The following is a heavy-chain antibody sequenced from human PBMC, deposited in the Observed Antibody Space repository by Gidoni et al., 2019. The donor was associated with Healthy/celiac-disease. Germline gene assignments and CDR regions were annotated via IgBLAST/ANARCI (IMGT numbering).Heavy chain of an antibody. D-gene: IGHD1-7*01. J-gene: IGHJ6*02. CDR3: ARDLSPTGTTRGWYYGMDV. Sequence: QVQLQESGPGLVKPSETLSLTCTVSGGSISSYYWSWIRQPPGKGLEWIGYIYYSGSTNYNPSLKSRVTISVDTSKNQFSLKLSSVTAADTAVYYCARDLSPTGTTRGWYYGMDVWGQGTTVTVSS. CDR2: IYYSGST. V-gene: IGHV4-59*01. CDR1: GGSISSYY.